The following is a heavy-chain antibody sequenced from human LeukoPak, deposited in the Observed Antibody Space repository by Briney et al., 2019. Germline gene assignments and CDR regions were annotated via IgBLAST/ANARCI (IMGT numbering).Heavy chain of an antibody. Sequence: TGGSLRLSCAASGFTFSSYSMNWVRQAPGKGLEWVSSISSSSSYIYYADSVKGRFTISRDNAKNSLYLQMNSLRAEDTAVYYCAREVMVRGVHYYGMDVWGQGTTVTVSS. J-gene: IGHJ6*02. CDR3: AREVMVRGVHYYGMDV. V-gene: IGHV3-21*01. CDR1: GFTFSSYS. CDR2: ISSSSSYI. D-gene: IGHD3-10*01.